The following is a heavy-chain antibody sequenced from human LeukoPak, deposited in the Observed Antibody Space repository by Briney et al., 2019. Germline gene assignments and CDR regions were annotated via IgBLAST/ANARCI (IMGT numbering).Heavy chain of an antibody. Sequence: SVKVSCKASGGTFSSYAISWVRQAPGQGLEWMGGIIPIFGTANYARKFQGRVTITTDESTSTAYMELSSLRSEDTAVYYCARDRYYYDSSGHTGHWFDPWGQGTLVTVSS. V-gene: IGHV1-69*05. CDR3: ARDRYYYDSSGHTGHWFDP. D-gene: IGHD3-22*01. J-gene: IGHJ5*02. CDR1: GGTFSSYA. CDR2: IIPIFGTA.